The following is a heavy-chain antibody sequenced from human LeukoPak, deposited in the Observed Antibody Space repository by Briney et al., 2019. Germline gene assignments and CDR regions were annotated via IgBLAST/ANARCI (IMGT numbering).Heavy chain of an antibody. CDR1: GYTFTNYG. D-gene: IGHD6-19*01. CDR3: AIAGGWAREDYKADAFDI. J-gene: IGHJ3*02. CDR2: ISPYDGNT. Sequence: ASVKVSCKASGYTFTNYGSSWVRQAPGQGLEWMGWISPYDGNTDYAQNLQGRVTMTTDTSTTTAYMELRSLRSDDTAVYYCAIAGGWAREDYKADAFDIWGQGTMVTVSS. V-gene: IGHV1-18*01.